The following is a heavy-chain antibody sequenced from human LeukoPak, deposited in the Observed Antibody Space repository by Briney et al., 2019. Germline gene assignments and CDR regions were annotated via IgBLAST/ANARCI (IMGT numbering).Heavy chain of an antibody. CDR3: ARRVYCTTTRCYGYFDY. J-gene: IGHJ4*02. Sequence: GGSLRLSCAASGFTFSSYSMNWVRQAPGKGLEWVSYISSSASTIYYADSVKGRFTISRDNAKNSLYLQMNSLRAEDTAVYYCARRVYCTTTRCYGYFDYWGQGTLVTVSS. CDR2: ISSSASTI. V-gene: IGHV3-48*04. CDR1: GFTFSSYS. D-gene: IGHD2-2*01.